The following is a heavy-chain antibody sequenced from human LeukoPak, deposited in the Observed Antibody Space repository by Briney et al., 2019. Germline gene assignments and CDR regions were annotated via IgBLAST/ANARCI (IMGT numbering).Heavy chain of an antibody. J-gene: IGHJ4*02. V-gene: IGHV1-69*13. CDR2: IIPIFGTA. D-gene: IGHD3-16*01. Sequence: SVKVSCKASGGTFSSYAISWVRQAPGQGLEWMGGIIPIFGTADYAQKFQGRVTITADESTSTAYMELSSLRSEDTAVYYCASGEMITFGGVTPFDYWGQGTLVTVSS. CDR1: GGTFSSYA. CDR3: ASGEMITFGGVTPFDY.